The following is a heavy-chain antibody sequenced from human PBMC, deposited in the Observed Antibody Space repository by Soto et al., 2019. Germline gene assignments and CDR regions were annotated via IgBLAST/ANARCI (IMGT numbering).Heavy chain of an antibody. CDR1: GGSFGGNY. D-gene: IGHD6-13*01. CDR2: INHSGGT. Sequence: QVQLQPWGAGLLEPSETLSLTCAVSGGSFGGNYWSWIRQPPGKGLEGIGDINHSGGTTNNPSLKSRATMSLDTSKNHFSLQLRSVTAADTAVYYCSRCFKAGDSRNWQVWFDHWGQGTQVTVSS. V-gene: IGHV4-34*04. J-gene: IGHJ5*02. CDR3: SRCFKAGDSRNWQVWFDH.